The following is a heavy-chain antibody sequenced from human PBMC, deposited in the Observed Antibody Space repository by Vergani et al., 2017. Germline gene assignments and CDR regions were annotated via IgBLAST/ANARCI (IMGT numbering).Heavy chain of an antibody. V-gene: IGHV3-9*01. CDR2: ISWNSGSI. D-gene: IGHD3-3*01. CDR3: AKDHYEFTSGYTNISPCDL. CDR1: GFTFDDYA. Sequence: EVQLVESGGGFVQPGTSLRLSCAASGFTFDDYAMHWVRQAPGKGLEWVSGISWNSGSIGYADSVKGRFTISRDNAKNSLYLQMNSLRAEDTALYYCAKDHYEFTSGYTNISPCDLWGRGTLV. J-gene: IGHJ2*01.